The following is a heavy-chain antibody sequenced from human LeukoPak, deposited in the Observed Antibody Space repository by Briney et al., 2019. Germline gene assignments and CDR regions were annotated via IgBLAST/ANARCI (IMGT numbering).Heavy chain of an antibody. CDR1: GGSIRSYY. V-gene: IGHV4-59*01. Sequence: SETLSLTCTVSGGSIRSYYWSWIRQPPGKGLEWIGYIYYSGSTNYYPSLKSRVTISVDTSKNQIYLKLSSVTAADTAVYYCARDRRSGEDSNFWGQGTLVTVSS. D-gene: IGHD2-15*01. CDR3: ARDRRSGEDSNF. J-gene: IGHJ4*02. CDR2: IYYSGST.